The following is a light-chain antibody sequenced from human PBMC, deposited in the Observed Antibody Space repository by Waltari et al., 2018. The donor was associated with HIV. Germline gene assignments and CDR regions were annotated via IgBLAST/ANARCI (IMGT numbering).Light chain of an antibody. CDR1: RSAVGSYNL. CDR2: EVS. Sequence: QSALTQPASVSGSPGQSITISCPGTRSAVGSYNLVSWYQQHPGKAPKLMIYEVSKRPSGVSNLFSGSKSGNTASLTISGLQAEDEADYYCCSYAGSGDVFGTGTKVTVL. V-gene: IGLV2-23*02. J-gene: IGLJ1*01. CDR3: CSYAGSGDV.